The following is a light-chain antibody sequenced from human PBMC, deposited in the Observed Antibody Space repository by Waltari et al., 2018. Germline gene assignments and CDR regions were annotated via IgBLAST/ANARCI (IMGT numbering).Light chain of an antibody. V-gene: IGLV3-25*03. Sequence: SSELTQPPSVSVSPGQTARITCSGDALPKQYAFWYQQKPGPAPFLKLYKDTERPSGIPDRFSGSSSGTIVTLTISGVQTEDEADYYCQAADTSGIWVFGGGTRLTVL. CDR2: KDT. CDR1: ALPKQY. CDR3: QAADTSGIWV. J-gene: IGLJ3*02.